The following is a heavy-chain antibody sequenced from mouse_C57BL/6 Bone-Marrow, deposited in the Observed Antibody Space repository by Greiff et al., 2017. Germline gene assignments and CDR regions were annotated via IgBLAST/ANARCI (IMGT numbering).Heavy chain of an antibody. Sequence: QVQLQQPGAELVMPGASVKLSCKASGYTFTSYWMHWVKQRPGQGLEWIGEIDPSDSYTNYNQKFKGKSTLTVDKSYSTAYMQLSSLTSEDSAVYYCARDRDGYDGYYYAMDYWGQGTSVTVSS. V-gene: IGHV1-69*01. CDR2: IDPSDSYT. D-gene: IGHD2-2*01. CDR3: ARDRDGYDGYYYAMDY. CDR1: GYTFTSYW. J-gene: IGHJ4*01.